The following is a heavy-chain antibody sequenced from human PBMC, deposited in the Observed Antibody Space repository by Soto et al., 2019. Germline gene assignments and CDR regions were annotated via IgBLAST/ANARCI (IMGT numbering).Heavy chain of an antibody. V-gene: IGHV3-30-3*01. CDR3: ARVAVEMATIPVFDY. Sequence: QVQLVESGGGVVQPGRSLRLSCAASGFTFSSYAMHWVRQAPGKGLEWVAVISYDGSNKYYADSVKGRFTISRDNSKNTLYLQMNSLRAEDTAVYYCARVAVEMATIPVFDYWGQGTLVTVSS. J-gene: IGHJ4*02. CDR1: GFTFSSYA. D-gene: IGHD5-12*01. CDR2: ISYDGSNK.